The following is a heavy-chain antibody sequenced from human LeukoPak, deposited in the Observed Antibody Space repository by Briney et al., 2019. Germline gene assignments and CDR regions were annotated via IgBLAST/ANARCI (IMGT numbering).Heavy chain of an antibody. CDR1: GFTVSSNY. J-gene: IGHJ5*02. V-gene: IGHV3-53*01. Sequence: GGSLRLSCAASGFTVSSNYMSWVRQAPGKGLEWVSIIYSGGSTYYADSVMGRFTISRDNSKNTLYLQMNSLRVEDTAVYYCARGRQQLGWFDPWGQGTQVTLSS. D-gene: IGHD6-13*01. CDR3: ARGRQQLGWFDP. CDR2: IYSGGST.